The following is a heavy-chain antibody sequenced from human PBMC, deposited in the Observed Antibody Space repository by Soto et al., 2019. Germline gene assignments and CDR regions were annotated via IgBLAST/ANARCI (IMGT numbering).Heavy chain of an antibody. J-gene: IGHJ4*02. Sequence: EVQLVESGGGLVQPGGSLRLSCAASGFSFSSYSMNWVRQAPGKGLEWVSYINRDSKTVYYAESVKGRFSISRDNAKKSLSLPMNSLRDEDTALYYCASSGDSAGWGIDFWGQGTLVTVSS. V-gene: IGHV3-48*02. CDR1: GFSFSSYS. D-gene: IGHD6-19*01. CDR2: INRDSKTV. CDR3: ASSGDSAGWGIDF.